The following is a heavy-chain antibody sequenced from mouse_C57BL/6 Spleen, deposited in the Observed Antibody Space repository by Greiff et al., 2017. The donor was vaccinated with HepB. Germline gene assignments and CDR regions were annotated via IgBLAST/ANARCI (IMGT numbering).Heavy chain of an antibody. V-gene: IGHV2-6-1*01. D-gene: IGHD1-1*01. CDR2: IWSDGST. J-gene: IGHJ4*01. CDR3: ARQYYYGSIYHYYAMDY. CDR1: GFSLTSYG. Sequence: VQGVESGPGLVAPSQSLSITCTVSGFSLTSYGVHWVRQPPGKGLEWLVVIWSDGSTTYNSALKSRLSISKDNSKSQVFLKMNSLQTDDTAMYYCARQYYYGSIYHYYAMDYWGQGTSVTVSS.